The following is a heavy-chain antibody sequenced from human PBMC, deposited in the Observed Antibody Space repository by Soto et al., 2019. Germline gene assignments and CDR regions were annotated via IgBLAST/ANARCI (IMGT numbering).Heavy chain of an antibody. CDR3: VRTSLVVAAATREDY. D-gene: IGHD2-15*01. J-gene: IGHJ4*02. Sequence: RLSCAASGFTFSSYWMHWGRPAPGKGLVWVSRINSDGSSTSYADSVKGRFTISRDNAKNTLYLQMNSLRAEDTAVYYCVRTSLVVAAATREDYWGQGTLVTVSS. CDR2: INSDGSST. CDR1: GFTFSSYW. V-gene: IGHV3-74*01.